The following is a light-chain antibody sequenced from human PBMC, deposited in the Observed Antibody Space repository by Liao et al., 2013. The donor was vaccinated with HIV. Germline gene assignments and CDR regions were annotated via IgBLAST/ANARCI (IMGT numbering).Light chain of an antibody. CDR3: QAWDSSAAYV. CDR2: YDT. Sequence: SYELTQPPSVSVAPGKTARITCGGNNIGSKNVHWYQQKPGQAPILVIYYDTNRPSGIPDRFSGSNSGNTATLTISGTQAIDEADYYCQAWDSSAAYVFGSGTKVTVL. V-gene: IGLV3-21*01. CDR1: NIGSKN. J-gene: IGLJ1*01.